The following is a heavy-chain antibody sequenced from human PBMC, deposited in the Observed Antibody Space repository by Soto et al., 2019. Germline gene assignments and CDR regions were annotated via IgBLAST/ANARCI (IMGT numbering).Heavy chain of an antibody. Sequence: QVQLVQSGAEVKKPGSSVKVSCKASGGTLSSYTFSWVRQAPGQGLEWMGRVIPNLGVTNYAKKFQGRFTIVVDTSTSTAYMELNSLRYEDTAVYYCARDKGYFSETSCPAFDYLGQGTLVTVSS. CDR1: GGTLSSYT. CDR2: VIPNLGVT. CDR3: ARDKGYFSETSCPAFDY. D-gene: IGHD2-15*01. V-gene: IGHV1-69*08. J-gene: IGHJ4*02.